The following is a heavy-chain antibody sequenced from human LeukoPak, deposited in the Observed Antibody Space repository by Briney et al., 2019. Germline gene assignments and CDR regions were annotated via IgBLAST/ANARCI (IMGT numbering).Heavy chain of an antibody. J-gene: IGHJ4*02. CDR2: INPNSGGT. D-gene: IGHD3-22*01. CDR1: GYTFTGYY. Sequence: GASVKVSCKASGYTFTGYYMHWVRQAPGQGLEWMGWINPNSGGTNYAQKFQGRDTMTRDTSISTAYMELSRLRSDDTAVYYCARGILYYDSSGYLRYWGQGTLVTVSS. V-gene: IGHV1-2*02. CDR3: ARGILYYDSSGYLRY.